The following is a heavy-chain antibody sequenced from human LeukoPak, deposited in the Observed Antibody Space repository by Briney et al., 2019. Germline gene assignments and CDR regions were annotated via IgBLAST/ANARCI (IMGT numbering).Heavy chain of an antibody. D-gene: IGHD1-26*01. V-gene: IGHV3-21*01. CDR2: ISSSSSYR. CDR3: ARENSGSYYQFDC. Sequence: GGSLRLSCEASGFTFINYGMSWVRQAPGKGLEWVSSISSSSSYRYYADSVKGRFTISRDNAKNSLFLQMNSLRAEDTAVYYCARENSGSYYQFDCWGQGTLVTVSS. J-gene: IGHJ4*02. CDR1: GFTFINYG.